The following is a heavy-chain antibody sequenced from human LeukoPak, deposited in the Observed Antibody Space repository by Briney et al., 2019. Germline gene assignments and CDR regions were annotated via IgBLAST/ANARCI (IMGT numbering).Heavy chain of an antibody. Sequence: PSQTLSLTYTVSGGSISSGDYYWSWIRQPPGKGLEWIGYIYYSGSTYYNPSLKSRVTISVDTSKNQFSLKLSSVTAADTAVYHCAREAMYSYGNNFDYWGQGTLVTVSS. CDR3: AREAMYSYGNNFDY. V-gene: IGHV4-30-4*01. D-gene: IGHD5-18*01. J-gene: IGHJ4*02. CDR1: GGSISSGDYY. CDR2: IYYSGST.